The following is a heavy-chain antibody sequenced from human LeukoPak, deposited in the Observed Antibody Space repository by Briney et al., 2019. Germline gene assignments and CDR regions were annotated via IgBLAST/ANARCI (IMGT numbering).Heavy chain of an antibody. V-gene: IGHV4-59*01. CDR3: ARARSWGELDY. D-gene: IGHD6-13*01. J-gene: IGHJ4*02. Sequence: SETLSLTCTVSGGSISSYYWGWIRQPPGKGLEWIGYIYYSGSSNYNPSLKSRVTISVDTSKNQCSLKLSSLTAADTAVYYCARARSWGELDYWGQGTLVTVSS. CDR1: GGSISSYY. CDR2: IYYSGSS.